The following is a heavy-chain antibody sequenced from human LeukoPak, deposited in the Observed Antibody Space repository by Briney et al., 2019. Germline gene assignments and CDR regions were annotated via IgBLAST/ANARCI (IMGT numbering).Heavy chain of an antibody. Sequence: SETLSLTCTVSGGSISSSSYFWAWIRQPPGKGLQWIGSIDYSGTTYDNPSVKSRVIILIDTSKNQFSLKLSSVTAADTAVYYCAGFIAVAGTLDYWGQGTLVTVSS. CDR1: GGSISSSSYF. D-gene: IGHD6-19*01. CDR3: AGFIAVAGTLDY. V-gene: IGHV4-39*07. CDR2: IDYSGTT. J-gene: IGHJ4*02.